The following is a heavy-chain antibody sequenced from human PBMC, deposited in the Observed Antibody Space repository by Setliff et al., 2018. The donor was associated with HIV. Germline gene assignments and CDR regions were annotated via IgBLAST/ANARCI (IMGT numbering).Heavy chain of an antibody. D-gene: IGHD6-13*01. CDR2: ISPIFGRP. J-gene: IGHJ4*02. CDR1: GGLFTSYI. CDR3: VRVAATGRGLAY. V-gene: IGHV1-2*02. Sequence: GASVKVSCKASGGLFTSYIFGWVRQAPGQGLEWVGGISPIFGRPKYAQEFQGRVTVTRDTSISTVYLDLTRLTSDDTAIYYCVRVAATGRGLAYWGQGTRVTVSS.